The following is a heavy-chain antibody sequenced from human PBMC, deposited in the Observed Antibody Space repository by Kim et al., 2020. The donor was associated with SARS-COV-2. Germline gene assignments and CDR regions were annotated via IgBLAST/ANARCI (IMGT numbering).Heavy chain of an antibody. D-gene: IGHD1-26*01. CDR2: IYYSGST. V-gene: IGHV4-39*01. CDR3: ARSGAPNTAIFDY. CDR1: GGSISSSSYY. J-gene: IGHJ4*02. Sequence: SETLSLTCTVSGGSISSSSYYWGWIRQPPGKGLEWIGSIYYSGSTYYNPSLKSRVTISVDTSKNQFSLKLSSVTAADTAVYYCARSGAPNTAIFDYWGQGTLVTVSS.